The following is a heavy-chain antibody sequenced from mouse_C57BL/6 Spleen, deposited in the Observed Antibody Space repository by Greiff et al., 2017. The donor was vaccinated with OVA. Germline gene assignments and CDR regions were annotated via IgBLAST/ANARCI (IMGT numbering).Heavy chain of an antibody. Sequence: EVQLQQSGPALVKPGASVKISCKASGYTFTDYYMNWVKQSHGKSLEWIGDINPNNGGTSYNQKFKGKATLTVDKSSSTAYMELRSLTSEDSAVYYCARYDYDAMDYWGQGTSVTVSS. CDR3: ARYDYDAMDY. V-gene: IGHV1-26*01. J-gene: IGHJ4*01. CDR2: INPNNGGT. CDR1: GYTFTDYY.